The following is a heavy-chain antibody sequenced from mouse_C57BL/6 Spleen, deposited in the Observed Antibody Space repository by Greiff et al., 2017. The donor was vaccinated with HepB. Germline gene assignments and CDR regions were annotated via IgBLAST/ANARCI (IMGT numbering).Heavy chain of an antibody. CDR3: ARGDGSMKDY. J-gene: IGHJ4*01. D-gene: IGHD1-1*01. Sequence: VQLQQPGAELVKPGASVKLSCKASGYTFTSYWLQWVKQRPGQGLEWIGEIDPSDSYTNYNQKFKGKATLTVDTSSSTAYMQLSSLTTEDSAVYYGARGDGSMKDYWGQGTSVTGAS. CDR2: IDPSDSYT. V-gene: IGHV1-50*01. CDR1: GYTFTSYW.